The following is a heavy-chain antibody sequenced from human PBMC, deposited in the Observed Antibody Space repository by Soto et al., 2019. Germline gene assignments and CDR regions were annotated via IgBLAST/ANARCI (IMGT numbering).Heavy chain of an antibody. CDR2: IIPIFGTA. CDR1: GGPFISYA. CDR3: ARDSVAHRPKDYYYYGMDV. V-gene: IGHV1-69*13. J-gene: IGHJ6*02. Sequence: GXSVKVSCKAAGGPFISYAIIWVRQAPGQGLEWMGGIIPIFGTANYAQKFQGRVTITADESTSTAYMELSSLRSEDTAVYYCARDSVAHRPKDYYYYGMDVCGQGTTVTVPS. D-gene: IGHD6-6*01.